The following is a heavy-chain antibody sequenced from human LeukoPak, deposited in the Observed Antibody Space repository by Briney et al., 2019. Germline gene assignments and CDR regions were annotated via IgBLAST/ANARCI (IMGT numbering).Heavy chain of an antibody. V-gene: IGHV4-34*01. D-gene: IGHD3-10*01. J-gene: IGHJ3*02. CDR3: ARDVYGSGAAFDI. Sequence: SETLSLTCAVYGGSSSGYYWSWVRQPPGKGLEWIGEINHSGSTNYNPSLKSRVTISVDTSKNQFSLKLSSVTAADTAVYYCARDVYGSGAAFDIWGQGTMVTVSS. CDR1: GGSSSGYY. CDR2: INHSGST.